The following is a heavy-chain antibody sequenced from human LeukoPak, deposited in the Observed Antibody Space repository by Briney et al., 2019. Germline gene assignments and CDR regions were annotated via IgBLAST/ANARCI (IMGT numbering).Heavy chain of an antibody. D-gene: IGHD1-26*01. CDR3: ASLQWELLPDYFDY. J-gene: IGHJ4*02. CDR2: ITGSGGNT. Sequence: GGSLRLSCAASGFTFSGYAMNWVRQAPGKGLEWVSAITGSGGNTYYADSVRGRFTISRDNSKNTLYLQMNSLRAEDTAVYYCASLQWELLPDYFDYWGQGTLVTVSS. CDR1: GFTFSGYA. V-gene: IGHV3-23*01.